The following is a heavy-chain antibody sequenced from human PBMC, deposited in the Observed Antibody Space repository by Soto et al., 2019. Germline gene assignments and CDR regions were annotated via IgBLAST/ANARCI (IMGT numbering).Heavy chain of an antibody. V-gene: IGHV3-30*18. D-gene: IGHD6-19*01. CDR1: GGTLSKTG. CDR3: AKDWGSSGWFNWFDP. CDR2: ISHDGSNT. Sequence: GGSRRLSCVASGGTLSKTGMHGGRQAPGKGLEWVAMISHDGSNTYYGDSVKGRFTISRDNSWNTLYLQMDSLRPEDTSVYYCAKDWGSSGWFNWFDPWGQGTLVTVSS. J-gene: IGHJ5*02.